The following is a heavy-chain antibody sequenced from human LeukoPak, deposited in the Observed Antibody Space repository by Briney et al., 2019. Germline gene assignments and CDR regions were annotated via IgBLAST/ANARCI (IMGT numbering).Heavy chain of an antibody. CDR1: GGSFSGYY. V-gene: IGHV4-34*01. CDR3: AGGGATHFDY. J-gene: IGHJ4*02. D-gene: IGHD1-26*01. CDR2: INHSGST. Sequence: PSETLSLTCAVYGGSFSGYYWSWIGQPPGKGLEWIGEINHSGSTNYNPSLKSRVTISVDTSKNQFSLKLSSVTAADTAVYYCAGGGATHFDYWGQGTLVTVSS.